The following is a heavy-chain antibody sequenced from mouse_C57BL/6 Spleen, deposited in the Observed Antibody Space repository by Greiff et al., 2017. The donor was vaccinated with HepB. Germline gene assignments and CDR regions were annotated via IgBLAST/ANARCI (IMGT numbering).Heavy chain of an antibody. V-gene: IGHV1-84*01. D-gene: IGHD1-1*01. CDR2: IYPGSGNT. J-gene: IGHJ1*03. Sequence: VQLQQSGPELVKPGASVKISCKASGYTFTDYYINWVKQRPGQGLEWIGWIYPGSGNTKYNEKFKGKATLTVDTSSSTAYMQLSSLTSEDSAVYFCARRDYYGSSYGWYFDVWGTGTTVTVSS. CDR3: ARRDYYGSSYGWYFDV. CDR1: GYTFTDYY.